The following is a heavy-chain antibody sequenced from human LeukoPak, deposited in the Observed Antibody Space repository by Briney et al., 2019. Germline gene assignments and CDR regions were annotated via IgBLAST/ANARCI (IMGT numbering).Heavy chain of an antibody. V-gene: IGHV3-30*02. J-gene: IGHJ3*02. CDR1: GFTFSSYG. CDR3: AKDGHMGDDNDAFDI. D-gene: IGHD3-16*01. CDR2: IRYDGSNK. Sequence: GGSLRLSCAASGFTFSSYGMHWVRQAPGKGLEWVAFIRYDGSNKYYADSVKGRFTISRDNSKNTLYLQMNSLRAEDTAVYYCAKDGHMGDDNDAFDIWGQGTMVTVPS.